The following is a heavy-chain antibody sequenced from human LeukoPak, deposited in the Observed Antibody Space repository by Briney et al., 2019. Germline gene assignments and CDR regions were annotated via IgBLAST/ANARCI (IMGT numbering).Heavy chain of an antibody. CDR2: IYSGDST. CDR3: VGRPYYYYGMDV. Sequence: GGSLRLSCAASGFTVNSNSMSWVRQATGKGLECVAAIYSGDSTYYPDSVKGRFSISRDNSRNTLYLQMSSLRAEDTAIYYCVGRPYYYYGMDVWGQGTTVTVSS. J-gene: IGHJ6*02. V-gene: IGHV3-53*01. CDR1: GFTVNSNS.